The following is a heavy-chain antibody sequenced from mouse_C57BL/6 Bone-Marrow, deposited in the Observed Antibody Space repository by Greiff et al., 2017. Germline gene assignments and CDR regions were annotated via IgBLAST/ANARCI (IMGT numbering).Heavy chain of an antibody. CDR2: ISDGGSYT. J-gene: IGHJ1*03. Sequence: EVQLVESGGGLVKPGGSLKLSCAASGFTFSSYAMSWVRQTPEKRLEWVATISDGGSYTYYPDNVKGRFTISRDNAKNNLYLQMSHLKSEDTAMYYCASSNYYGSSSFDVWGTGTTVTVSS. V-gene: IGHV5-4*01. CDR3: ASSNYYGSSSFDV. CDR1: GFTFSSYA. D-gene: IGHD1-1*01.